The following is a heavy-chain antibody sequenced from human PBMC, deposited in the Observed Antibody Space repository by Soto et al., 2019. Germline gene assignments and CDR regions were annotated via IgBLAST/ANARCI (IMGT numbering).Heavy chain of an antibody. CDR1: GGSISSGDYY. J-gene: IGHJ4*02. D-gene: IGHD3-3*01. Sequence: QVQLQESGPGLVKPSQTLSLTCTVSGGSISSGDYYWGWIRQPPGKGLEWIGYIYYSGSTYYNPSLKSRVTISVDTSKNQFSLKLSSVTAADTAVYYCARESYDFWSGYYYDYWGQGTLVTVSS. CDR3: ARESYDFWSGYYYDY. V-gene: IGHV4-30-4*01. CDR2: IYYSGST.